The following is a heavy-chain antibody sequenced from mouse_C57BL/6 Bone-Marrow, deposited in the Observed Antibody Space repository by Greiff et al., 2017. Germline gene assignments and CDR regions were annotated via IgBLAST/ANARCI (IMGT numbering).Heavy chain of an antibody. V-gene: IGHV1-61*01. J-gene: IGHJ3*01. CDR2: IYPSDSET. Sequence: QVQLQQPGAELVRPGSSVKLSCKASGYTFTSYWMDWVKQRPGQGLEWIGNIYPSDSETHYNQKFKDKATLTVDKSSSTAYMQLSSLTSEDSADYYCARYYYGSSPFAYWGQGTLVTVSA. D-gene: IGHD1-1*01. CDR1: GYTFTSYW. CDR3: ARYYYGSSPFAY.